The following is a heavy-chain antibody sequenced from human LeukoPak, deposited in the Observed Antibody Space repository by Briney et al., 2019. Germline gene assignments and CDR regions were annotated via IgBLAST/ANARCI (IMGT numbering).Heavy chain of an antibody. V-gene: IGHV3-49*04. CDR2: IRSKTYGGTT. CDR3: TRPRRYCSGGSCYYYYYMDV. D-gene: IGHD2-15*01. Sequence: PGGSLRLSCTASGFTFGDYAISWVRQAPGKGLEWVGFIRSKTYGGTTEYAASVKGRFTISRDDSKSIAYLQMNSLTTEDTAVYYCTRPRRYCSGGSCYYYYYMDVWGKGTTVTVSS. J-gene: IGHJ6*03. CDR1: GFTFGDYA.